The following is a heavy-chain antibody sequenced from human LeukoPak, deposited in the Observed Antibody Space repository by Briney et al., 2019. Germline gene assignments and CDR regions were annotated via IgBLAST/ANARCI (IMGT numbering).Heavy chain of an antibody. V-gene: IGHV3-48*03. CDR2: ISSSGSTI. CDR1: GFTFSSYA. D-gene: IGHD3-22*01. J-gene: IGHJ4*02. Sequence: GRSLRLSCAASGFTFSSYAMHWVRQAPGKGLEWVSYISSSGSTIYYADSVKGRFTISRDNAKNSLYLQMNSLRAEDTAVYYCARSYDSSGYYSFDYWGQGTLVTVSS. CDR3: ARSYDSSGYYSFDY.